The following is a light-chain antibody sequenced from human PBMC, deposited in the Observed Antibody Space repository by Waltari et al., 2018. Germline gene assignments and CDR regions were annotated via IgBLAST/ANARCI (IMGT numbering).Light chain of an antibody. CDR1: RRAVGGYSS. CDR3: CSYAGSDTYV. Sequence: QSALTQPRSVSGAPGQSVAIPCTCPRRAVGGYSSVSWYQQHPGKAPKIIIYDVTTRPSWVPDRFSGSKSGNTASLTISGLQADDEAHYYCCSYAGSDTYVFGTGTEVTVL. CDR2: DVT. V-gene: IGLV2-11*01. J-gene: IGLJ1*01.